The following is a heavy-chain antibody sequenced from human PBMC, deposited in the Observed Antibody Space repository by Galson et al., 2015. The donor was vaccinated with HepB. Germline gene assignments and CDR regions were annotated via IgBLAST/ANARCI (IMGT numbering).Heavy chain of an antibody. D-gene: IGHD3-10*01. CDR3: ARDGYYGSGSYYDAEYFQH. V-gene: IGHV3-21*01. Sequence: SLRLSCAASGFTFSSYSMNWVRQAPGKGLEWVSSISSSSSYIYYADSVKGRFTISRDNAKNSLYLQMNSLRAEDTAVYYCARDGYYGSGSYYDAEYFQHWGQGALVTVSS. CDR2: ISSSSSYI. CDR1: GFTFSSYS. J-gene: IGHJ1*01.